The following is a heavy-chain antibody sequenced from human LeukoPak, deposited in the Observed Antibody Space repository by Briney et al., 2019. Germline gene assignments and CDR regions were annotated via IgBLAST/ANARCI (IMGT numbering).Heavy chain of an antibody. D-gene: IGHD6-13*01. CDR2: IHHSGST. CDR1: GGSISSGDYY. Sequence: SETLSLTCSVSGGSISSGDYYWSWIRQHPGKGLEWIGYIHHSGSTYYNASLKSRVTISVDTSKNQFSLKLSSVTAADAAVYYCARLVKRPPAGTISLPFDYWGQGTLVTVSS. J-gene: IGHJ4*02. V-gene: IGHV4-30-4*08. CDR3: ARLVKRPPAGTISLPFDY.